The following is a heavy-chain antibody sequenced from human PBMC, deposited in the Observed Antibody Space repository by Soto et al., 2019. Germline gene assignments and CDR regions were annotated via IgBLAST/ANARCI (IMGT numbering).Heavy chain of an antibody. Sequence: EVQLLESGGGSGQPGGSLRLSCAASGFTFITYDMTWVRQAPGKGLEWVSVSRGSDGSTYYADSVKGRFTISRDNSKNTVYLQMNSLRAADTAIYYCVKGNWGDYWAQGTLVTVSS. J-gene: IGHJ4*02. D-gene: IGHD7-27*01. CDR2: SRGSDGST. V-gene: IGHV3-23*01. CDR1: GFTFITYD. CDR3: VKGNWGDY.